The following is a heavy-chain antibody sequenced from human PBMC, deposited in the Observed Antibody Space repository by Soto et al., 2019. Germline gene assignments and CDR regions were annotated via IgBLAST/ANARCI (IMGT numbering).Heavy chain of an antibody. J-gene: IGHJ6*03. D-gene: IGHD4-17*01. V-gene: IGHV1-8*01. Sequence: QEQLEQSGAEVKKPGASVKVSCKASGFSFTSYDINWVRQATGQGLERMGWMNPNSGNTGYAEKLQGRVTMTRHTAIGTAYMELTSLRADDTAVYYCARVPFLTVTQGEYYYHFIDVWGKGTTVNVS. CDR1: GFSFTSYD. CDR2: MNPNSGNT. CDR3: ARVPFLTVTQGEYYYHFIDV.